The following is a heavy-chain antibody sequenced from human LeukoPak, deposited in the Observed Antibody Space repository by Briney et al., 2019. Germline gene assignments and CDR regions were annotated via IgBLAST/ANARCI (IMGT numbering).Heavy chain of an antibody. D-gene: IGHD5-18*01. CDR2: ISSSSSYI. V-gene: IGHV3-21*01. CDR1: GFTFDDYG. CDR3: ARADWDTAMIDY. Sequence: GGSLRLSCAASGFTFDDYGMNWVRQAPGKGLEWVSSISSSSSYIYYADSVKGRFTISRDNAKNSLYLQMNSLRAEDTAVYYCARADWDTAMIDYWGQGTLVTVSS. J-gene: IGHJ4*02.